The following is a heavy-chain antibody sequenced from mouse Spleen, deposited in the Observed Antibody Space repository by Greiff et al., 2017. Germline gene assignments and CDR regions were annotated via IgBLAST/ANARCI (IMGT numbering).Heavy chain of an antibody. D-gene: IGHD3-1*01. CDR3: ARGGALDY. V-gene: IGHV1-82*01. CDR1: GYAFSSSW. Sequence: QVQLKQSGPELVKPGASVKISCKASGYAFSSSWMNWAKQRPGKGLEWIGRIYPGDGDTNYNGKFKGKATLTADKSSSTAYMQLSSLTSEDSAVYFCARGGALDYWGQGTTLTVSS. J-gene: IGHJ2*01. CDR2: IYPGDGDT.